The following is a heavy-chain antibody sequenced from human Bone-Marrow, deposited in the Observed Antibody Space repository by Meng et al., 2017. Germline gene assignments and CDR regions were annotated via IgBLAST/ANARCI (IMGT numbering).Heavy chain of an antibody. Sequence: QVQLQQWGAGLLKPSETLSLTYAVYGGSFSGAYWSWIRQPPGKGLEWIGEINHSGSTNYNPSLKSRVTISVDTSKNQFSLKLSSVTAADTAVYYCARGSWSYDAFDIWGQGTMVTVSS. J-gene: IGHJ3*02. CDR3: ARGSWSYDAFDI. V-gene: IGHV4-34*01. CDR1: GGSFSGAY. D-gene: IGHD6-13*01. CDR2: INHSGST.